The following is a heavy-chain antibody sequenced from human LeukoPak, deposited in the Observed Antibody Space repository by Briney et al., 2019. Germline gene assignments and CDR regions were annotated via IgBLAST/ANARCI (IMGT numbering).Heavy chain of an antibody. J-gene: IGHJ4*02. CDR3: ARRGGTYLDY. D-gene: IGHD1-26*01. Sequence: SETLSLTCTVSGGSISTSYYWGWIRQPPGKGLEWIGSIYYSGSTYYNPSLKSRVTISVDTSKNQFSLKLNSVTAADTAVYYCARRGGTYLDYWGQGTPVTVSS. V-gene: IGHV4-39*01. CDR2: IYYSGST. CDR1: GGSISTSYY.